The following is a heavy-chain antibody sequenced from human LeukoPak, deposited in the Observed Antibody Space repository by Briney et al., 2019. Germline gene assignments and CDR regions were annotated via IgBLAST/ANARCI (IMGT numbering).Heavy chain of an antibody. CDR3: TRGSRPMANDY. D-gene: IGHD5-24*01. V-gene: IGHV7-4-1*02. J-gene: IGHJ4*02. CDR2: IDTNTGNP. CDR1: GYTFTRYA. Sequence: ASVKVSCKASGYTFTRYAMNWVRQAPGQGLGWMGWIDTNTGNPTYAQGFTGRFVFSLDTSVSTAYLQISSLKAEDTAVYYCTRGSRPMANDYWGQGTLVTVSS.